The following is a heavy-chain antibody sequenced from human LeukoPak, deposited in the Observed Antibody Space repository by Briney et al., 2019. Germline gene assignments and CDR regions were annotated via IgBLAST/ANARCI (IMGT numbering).Heavy chain of an antibody. CDR1: GGSISSYY. CDR3: ATGGIAVGLFNY. CDR2: IYYSGST. J-gene: IGHJ4*02. V-gene: IGHV4-59*01. Sequence: PSETLSLTCTVSGGSISSYYWSWIRQPPGKGLEWIGYIYYSGSTNYNPSLKSRVTISVDTSKNQFSLTLSSVTAADTAVYYCATGGIAVGLFNYWGQGTLVTVSS. D-gene: IGHD6-19*01.